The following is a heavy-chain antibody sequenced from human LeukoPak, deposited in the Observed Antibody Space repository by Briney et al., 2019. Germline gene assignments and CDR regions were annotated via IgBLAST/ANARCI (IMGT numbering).Heavy chain of an antibody. Sequence: GASVKVSCKASGYTFTGYYMHWVRQAPGLGLEWMGWINPNSGGTNYAQKFQGGVTMTRDTSISTAYMELSRLRSDDTAVYYCARELDTVMVLGYWGQGTLVTVSS. CDR1: GYTFTGYY. D-gene: IGHD5-18*01. V-gene: IGHV1-2*02. CDR2: INPNSGGT. J-gene: IGHJ4*02. CDR3: ARELDTVMVLGY.